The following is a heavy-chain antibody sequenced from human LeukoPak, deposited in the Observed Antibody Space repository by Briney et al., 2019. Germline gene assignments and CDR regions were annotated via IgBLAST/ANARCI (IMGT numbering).Heavy chain of an antibody. D-gene: IGHD3-16*01. J-gene: IGHJ2*01. CDR3: ARGVGGQWFFDI. V-gene: IGHV4-59*08. CDR2: LYYGGTN. CDR1: GDAIHTYY. Sequence: SDTLSLTCSVSGDAIHTYYWPCIRQPPGKGLEWLGHLYYGGTNRYNPSLKSRLNISVGNSKNEISHRATSLTPSDTAIYLCARGVGGQWFFDIWGRGTLVSVSS.